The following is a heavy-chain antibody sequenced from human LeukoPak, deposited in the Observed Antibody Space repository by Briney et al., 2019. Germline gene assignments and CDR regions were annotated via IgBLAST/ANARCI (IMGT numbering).Heavy chain of an antibody. D-gene: IGHD6-6*01. CDR2: ISGSGGST. Sequence: GGSLRLSCAASGFTFSSYAMSWVRQAPGKGQEWVSAISGSGGSTYYADSVKGGFTISRDNSKNTLYLQMNSLRAEDTAVYYCAKDRRRHEPGNWFDPWGQGTLVTVSS. CDR1: GFTFSSYA. V-gene: IGHV3-23*01. CDR3: AKDRRRHEPGNWFDP. J-gene: IGHJ5*02.